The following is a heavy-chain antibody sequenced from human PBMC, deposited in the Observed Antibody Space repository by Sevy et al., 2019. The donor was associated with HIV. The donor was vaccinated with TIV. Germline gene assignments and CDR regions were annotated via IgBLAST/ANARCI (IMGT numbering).Heavy chain of an antibody. V-gene: IGHV1-2*02. CDR3: ARAELLWFGFDY. J-gene: IGHJ4*02. Sequence: ASVKVSCKASGYTFTGYYMHWVRQAPGQGLEWMGWINPNSGGTNYAQKFQGRVTMTRDTSISTAYMELSRLRSDDTAVYYCARAELLWFGFDYWGQRTLVTVSS. D-gene: IGHD3-10*01. CDR2: INPNSGGT. CDR1: GYTFTGYY.